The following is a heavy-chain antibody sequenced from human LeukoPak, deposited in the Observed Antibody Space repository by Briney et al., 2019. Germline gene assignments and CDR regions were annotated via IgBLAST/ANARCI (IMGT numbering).Heavy chain of an antibody. J-gene: IGHJ4*02. CDR1: GGSISSYY. V-gene: IGHV4-59*08. CDR2: IYYTGST. Sequence: PSETLSLTCTVSGGSISSYYWSWIRQPPGKGLEWIGSIYYTGSTNYNPSLKSRVTISVDTSKNQFSLNLSSVTAADTAVYYCASYGLGTYSLDHWGQGTLVTVSS. D-gene: IGHD3-10*01. CDR3: ASYGLGTYSLDH.